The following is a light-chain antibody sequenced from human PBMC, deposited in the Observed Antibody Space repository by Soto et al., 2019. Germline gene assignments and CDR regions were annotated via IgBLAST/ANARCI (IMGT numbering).Light chain of an antibody. CDR3: SSYTTSNTRQIV. Sequence: QSALTQPASVSGSPGQPITISCSGTSSDVGGYNYVSWYQHHPGKAPKLMIFDVSNRPSGVSNRFSGSKSGNTASLPISGLQPEDEADYYCSSYTTSNTRQIVFGTGTKVTVL. CDR1: SSDVGGYNY. V-gene: IGLV2-14*03. J-gene: IGLJ1*01. CDR2: DVS.